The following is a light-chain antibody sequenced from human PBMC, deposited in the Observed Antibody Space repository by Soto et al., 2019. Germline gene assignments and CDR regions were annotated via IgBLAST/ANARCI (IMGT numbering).Light chain of an antibody. Sequence: EIVLTQSPGTLSLSPGEGATLSCRASQSVSSSYFAWYQQKPGQPPRLLIYGASSRATGVPDRFSGSGSGTDFTLTISRLEPEDFAVYYCQQYGSSPRTFGQGTKVEVK. J-gene: IGKJ1*01. CDR1: QSVSSSY. CDR2: GAS. CDR3: QQYGSSPRT. V-gene: IGKV3-20*01.